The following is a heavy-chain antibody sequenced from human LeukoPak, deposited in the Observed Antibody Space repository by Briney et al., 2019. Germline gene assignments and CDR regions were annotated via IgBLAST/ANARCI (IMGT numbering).Heavy chain of an antibody. CDR2: IKQDGSEK. D-gene: IGHD6-19*01. V-gene: IGHV3-7*01. CDR3: ARVAAMTGTVIDY. CDR1: EFIFSSYW. Sequence: GGSLRLSCAASEFIFSSYWMSWARQAPGKGLEWVANIKQDGSEKYYVDSVKARFTISRDNAKNSLFLQMNSLRAEDTAVYYCARVAAMTGTVIDYWGQGTLVTVSS. J-gene: IGHJ4*02.